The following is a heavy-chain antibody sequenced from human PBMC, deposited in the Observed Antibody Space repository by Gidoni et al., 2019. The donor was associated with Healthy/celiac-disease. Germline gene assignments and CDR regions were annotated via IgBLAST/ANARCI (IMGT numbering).Heavy chain of an antibody. V-gene: IGHV3-7*03. CDR1: GFTLSSYW. D-gene: IGHD5-12*01. CDR2: INQDGSEK. J-gene: IGHJ4*02. Sequence: EVQLVESGGGWVQTGGSLRLSCAASGFTLSSYWMSWVRQAQGKGLEWVANINQDGSEKYYVDSVKGRFTISRDNAKNSLYLQMNSLRAEDTAVYYCARVARWLQPFDYWGQGTLVTVSS. CDR3: ARVARWLQPFDY.